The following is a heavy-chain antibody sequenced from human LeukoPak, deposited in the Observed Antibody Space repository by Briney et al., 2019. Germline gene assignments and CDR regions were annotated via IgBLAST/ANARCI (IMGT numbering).Heavy chain of an antibody. D-gene: IGHD6-13*01. V-gene: IGHV3-21*04. J-gene: IGHJ4*02. CDR2: ISSSSSYI. CDR3: ARYRKGGKAGVYFDY. Sequence: GGSLRLSCAASGFTFSSYSMNWVRQAPGKGLEWVSSISSSSSYIYYADSVKGRFTISRDNAKNSLYLQISSLKAEDTAVYYCARYRKGGKAGVYFDYWGQGTLVTVSS. CDR1: GFTFSSYS.